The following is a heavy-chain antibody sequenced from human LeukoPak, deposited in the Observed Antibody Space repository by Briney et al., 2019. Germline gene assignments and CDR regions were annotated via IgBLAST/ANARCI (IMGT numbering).Heavy chain of an antibody. V-gene: IGHV4-59*12. CDR2: IYYSGST. CDR3: ARVGILTGYPYYFDY. CDR1: GGSISSYY. J-gene: IGHJ4*02. D-gene: IGHD3-9*01. Sequence: PSETLSLTCTVSGGSISSYYWSWIRQPPGKGLEWIGYIYYSGSTNYNPSLKSRVTISVDTSKNQFSLKLSSVTAADTAVYYCARVGILTGYPYYFDYWGQGTLVTVSS.